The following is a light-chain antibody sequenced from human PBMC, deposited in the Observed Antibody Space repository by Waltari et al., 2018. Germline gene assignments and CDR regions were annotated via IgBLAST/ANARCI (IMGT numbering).Light chain of an antibody. Sequence: QAGLTQPPSVSKALKQTATLTCIGNKNNVGNQGVVWLQQRQGHPPKLLSSRTNNRPSGISERFSTSRSGNTASLTISGLQAEDEGDYYCAAWDNNLNAYVFGPGTKDTVL. J-gene: IGLJ1*01. V-gene: IGLV10-54*04. CDR2: RTN. CDR3: AAWDNNLNAYV. CDR1: KNNVGNQG.